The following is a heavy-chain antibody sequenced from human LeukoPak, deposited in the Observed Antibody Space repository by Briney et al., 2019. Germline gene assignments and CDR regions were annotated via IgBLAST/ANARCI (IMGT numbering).Heavy chain of an antibody. Sequence: GASVKVSCKASGGTFSSYAISWVRQAPGRGLEWMGGIIPIFGTANYAQKFQGRVTITADESTSTAYMELSSLRSEDTAVYYCARDSSSWYEASMSYMDVWGKGTTVTISS. CDR2: IIPIFGTA. J-gene: IGHJ6*03. V-gene: IGHV1-69*13. D-gene: IGHD6-13*01. CDR1: GGTFSSYA. CDR3: ARDSSSWYEASMSYMDV.